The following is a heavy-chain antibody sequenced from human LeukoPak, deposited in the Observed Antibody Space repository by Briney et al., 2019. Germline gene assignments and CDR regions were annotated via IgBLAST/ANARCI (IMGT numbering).Heavy chain of an antibody. V-gene: IGHV3-23*01. D-gene: IGHD6-19*01. CDR1: GFTFSNYW. Sequence: GGSLRLSCATSGFTFSNYWMSWVRQAPGKGLEWVSAISGSGGSTYYADSVKGRFTISRDNSKNTLYLQMNSLRAEDTAVYYCAKDLLAVAGGGPWGQGTLVTVSS. CDR3: AKDLLAVAGGGP. CDR2: ISGSGGST. J-gene: IGHJ5*02.